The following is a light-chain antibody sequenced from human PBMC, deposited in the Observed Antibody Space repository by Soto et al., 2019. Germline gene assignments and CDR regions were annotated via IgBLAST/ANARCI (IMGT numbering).Light chain of an antibody. V-gene: IGLV1-40*01. CDR1: SSNIGAGYG. CDR2: GNS. CDR3: QSCDSSLSGSGV. J-gene: IGLJ1*01. Sequence: QSVLTQPPSVSGAPGQRVTISCTGSSSNIGAGYGVFWYQQLPGTAPKLLIYGNSNRPSGVPDRFSGSKSGTSASLAITGLQAEDEADYYCQSCDSSLSGSGVFGTGTKLTVL.